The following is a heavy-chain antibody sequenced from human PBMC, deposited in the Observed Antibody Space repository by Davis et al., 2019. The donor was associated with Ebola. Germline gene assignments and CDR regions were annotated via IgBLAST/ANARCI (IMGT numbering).Heavy chain of an antibody. CDR1: GGSISSSNW. CDR3: ARVAAMARFDY. Sequence: MPGGSLRLSCAVSGGSISSSNWWSWIRQPPGKGLEWIGEINHSGSTNYNPSLKSRVTISVDTSKNQFSLKLSSVTAADTAVYYCARVAAMARFDYWGQGTLVTVSS. J-gene: IGHJ4*02. CDR2: INHSGST. V-gene: IGHV4-4*02. D-gene: IGHD5-18*01.